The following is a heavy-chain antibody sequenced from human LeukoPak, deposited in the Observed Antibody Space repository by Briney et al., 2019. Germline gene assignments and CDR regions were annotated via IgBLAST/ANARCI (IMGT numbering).Heavy chain of an antibody. CDR2: INHSGST. V-gene: IGHV4-34*01. J-gene: IGHJ4*02. Sequence: SETLSLTCAVYGGSFSGYYWSWIRQPPGKGLEWIGEINHSGSTNYNPSLKSRVTISVATSKNQSSLKLSSVTAADTAVYYCARDVGGYYYDSSGIDYWGQGTLVTVSS. CDR1: GGSFSGYY. D-gene: IGHD3-22*01. CDR3: ARDVGGYYYDSSGIDY.